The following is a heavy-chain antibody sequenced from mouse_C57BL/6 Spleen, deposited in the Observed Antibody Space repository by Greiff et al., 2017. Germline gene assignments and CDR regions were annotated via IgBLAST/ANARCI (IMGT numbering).Heavy chain of an antibody. CDR1: GYTFTSYW. CDR3: ARSDLDAYFAY. CDR2: IDPSDSYT. J-gene: IGHJ3*01. Sequence: QVQLQQPGAELVKPGASVKLSCKASGYTFTSYWMQWVKQRPGQGLEWIGEIDPSDSYTNYNQKFKGKATLTVDKSSSTAYMQLSLLTSEDSAVYYCARSDLDAYFAYWGQGTLVTVSA. V-gene: IGHV1-50*01. D-gene: IGHD6-5*01.